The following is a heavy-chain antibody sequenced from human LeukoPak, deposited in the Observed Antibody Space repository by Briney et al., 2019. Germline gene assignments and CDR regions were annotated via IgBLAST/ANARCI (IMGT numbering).Heavy chain of an antibody. CDR3: ARKTVGSGSLFMDV. Sequence: SETLSLTCTVSGGSISSSSYYWGWIRQPPGKGLEWSGSIYYSGSTYYNPSLKSRVTISVDTSKNQFSLKLSSVTAADTAVYYCARKTVGSGSLFMDVWGQGTTVTVSS. D-gene: IGHD3-10*01. CDR1: GGSISSSSYY. CDR2: IYYSGST. J-gene: IGHJ6*02. V-gene: IGHV4-39*01.